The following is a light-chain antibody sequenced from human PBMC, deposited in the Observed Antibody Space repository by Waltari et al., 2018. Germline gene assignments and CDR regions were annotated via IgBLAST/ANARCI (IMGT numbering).Light chain of an antibody. CDR2: VNSDGGH. CDR3: QTGGHGTWV. J-gene: IGLJ3*02. CDR1: SGDRSNM. V-gene: IGLV4-69*01. Sequence: QLVVTQSPSASAPLGASVKLTGTPSSGDRSNMVGWHQQRPEKGPRYLMKVNSDGGHSQGDEIPDRFSASSSGAGRYLPISSLQSEYEADYYCQTGGHGTWVFGGGTKLTVL.